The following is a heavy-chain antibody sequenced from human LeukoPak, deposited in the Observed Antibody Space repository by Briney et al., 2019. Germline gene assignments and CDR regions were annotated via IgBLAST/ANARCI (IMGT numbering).Heavy chain of an antibody. V-gene: IGHV3-23*01. Sequence: GGSLRLSCAASGFSFNNYAMNWVRQAPGKGLEWVSGISVSGGRTFYADSVKGRFTISRDNSMNTLDLQINSLRVEDTAVYYCAKGSSGWFQDAFDIWGQGTMVTVSS. CDR3: AKGSSGWFQDAFDI. J-gene: IGHJ3*02. CDR2: ISVSGGRT. CDR1: GFSFNNYA. D-gene: IGHD6-19*01.